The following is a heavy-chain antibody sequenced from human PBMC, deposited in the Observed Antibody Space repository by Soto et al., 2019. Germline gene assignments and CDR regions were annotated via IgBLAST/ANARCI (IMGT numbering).Heavy chain of an antibody. V-gene: IGHV4-61*01. J-gene: IGHJ6*02. D-gene: IGHD3-22*01. CDR1: GGSVSSGSYY. Sequence: SETLSLTCTVSGGSVSSGSYYWSWIRQPPGKGLEWIGYIYYSGSTNYNPSLKSRVTISVDTSKNQFSLKLSSVTAADTAVYYCACSMVGDSSGYYYYYGMDVWGQGTTVTVSS. CDR3: ACSMVGDSSGYYYYYGMDV. CDR2: IYYSGST.